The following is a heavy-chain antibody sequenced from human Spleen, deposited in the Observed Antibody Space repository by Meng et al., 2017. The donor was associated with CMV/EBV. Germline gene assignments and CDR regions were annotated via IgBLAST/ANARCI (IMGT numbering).Heavy chain of an antibody. D-gene: IGHD2-8*01. Sequence: GESLKISCAASGFTFSSHEMNWVRQAPGKGLEWVSYISGSGNTIYYADSVKGRFTISRDNAKNSLYLQMNNLRAEDTAMYYCAKDQTHLYATRVGMDVWGQGTTVTVSS. CDR3: AKDQTHLYATRVGMDV. J-gene: IGHJ6*02. V-gene: IGHV3-48*03. CDR1: GFTFSSHE. CDR2: ISGSGNTI.